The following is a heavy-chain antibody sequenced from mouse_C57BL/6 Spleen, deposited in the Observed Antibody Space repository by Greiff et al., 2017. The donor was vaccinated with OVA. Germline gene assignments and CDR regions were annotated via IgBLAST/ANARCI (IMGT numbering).Heavy chain of an antibody. V-gene: IGHV1-59*01. Sequence: QVQLQQPGAELVRPGTSVTLSCKASGYTFTSYWMHWVKQRPGQGLEWIGVIDPSDSYTNYNQKFKGKATLTVDTSSSTAYMQLSSLTSEYSAVYYCARRGSSYFDYWGQGTTLTVSS. J-gene: IGHJ2*01. D-gene: IGHD1-1*01. CDR1: GYTFTSYW. CDR2: IDPSDSYT. CDR3: ARRGSSYFDY.